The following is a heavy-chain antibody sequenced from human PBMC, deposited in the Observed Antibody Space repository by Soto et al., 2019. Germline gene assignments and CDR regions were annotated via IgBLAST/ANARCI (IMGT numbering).Heavy chain of an antibody. CDR3: ARTLYGDNVDY. CDR1: GYTFTSYD. J-gene: IGHJ4*02. D-gene: IGHD4-17*01. Sequence: QVQLLQSGAEVKKPGASVKVSCKASGYTFTSYDINWVRQATGQGHEWIGWMNPNSSNTGYAQKMEGRITMTRNTSISTDNMELSSLRSEDTAVYYCARTLYGDNVDYWGQRTLVTVSS. CDR2: MNPNSSNT. V-gene: IGHV1-8*01.